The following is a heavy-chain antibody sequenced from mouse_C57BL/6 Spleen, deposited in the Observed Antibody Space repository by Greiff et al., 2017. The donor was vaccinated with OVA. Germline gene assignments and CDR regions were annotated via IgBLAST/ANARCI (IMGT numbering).Heavy chain of an antibody. J-gene: IGHJ3*01. CDR1: GYTFTDYY. CDR2: INPNTGGT. D-gene: IGHD3-2*02. CDR3: ARSLDSSGYLAY. V-gene: IGHV1-18*01. Sequence: EVKLVQSGPELVKPGASVKMSCKASGYTFTDYYMDWVKQSHGKSLEWIGDINPNTGGTIYNQKCKGKATLTVDKSSNTAYMELRSLTSEDTAVYYCARSLDSSGYLAYWGQGTLVTVSA.